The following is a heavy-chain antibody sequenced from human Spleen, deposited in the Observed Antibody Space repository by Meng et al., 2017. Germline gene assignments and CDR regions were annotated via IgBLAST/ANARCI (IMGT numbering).Heavy chain of an antibody. CDR3: VRSSGWVRTGFDP. V-gene: IGHV4-39*01. Sequence: QPQLQESGPGLVKPSEALSLTCSVSGGSISTSGYYWGWVRQPPGKGLEWIGSIGHSGITYYTPSLKSRVTVPIDTYKSQFSLKLTSVTAADTAVYYCVRSSGWVRTGFDPWGQGTLVTVSS. D-gene: IGHD6-19*01. CDR1: GGSISTSGYY. J-gene: IGHJ5*02. CDR2: IGHSGIT.